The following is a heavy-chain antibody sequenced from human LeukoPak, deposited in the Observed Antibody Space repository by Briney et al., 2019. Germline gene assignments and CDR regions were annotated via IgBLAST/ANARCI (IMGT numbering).Heavy chain of an antibody. V-gene: IGHV4-4*09. CDR3: ARHSSSGHYYYCYYMDV. D-gene: IGHD3-22*01. CDR2: IYTSGST. CDR1: GGSISSYY. J-gene: IGHJ6*03. Sequence: NPSETLSLTCTVSGGSISSYYWSWIRQPPGKGLEWIGYIYTSGSTNYNPSLKSRVTISVDTSKNQFSLKLSSVTAADTAVYYCARHSSSGHYYYCYYMDVWGKGTTVTVSS.